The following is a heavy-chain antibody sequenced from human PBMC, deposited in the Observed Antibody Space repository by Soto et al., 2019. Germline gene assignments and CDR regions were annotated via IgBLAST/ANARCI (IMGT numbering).Heavy chain of an antibody. D-gene: IGHD3-22*01. J-gene: IGHJ4*02. Sequence: GESLKISCKGSGYSFAGYWITWVRQKPGKGLEWMGRIDPSDSQTYYSPSFRGHVTISATKSITTVFLQWSSLRASDTAMYYCARQIYDSDTGPNFQYYFDSWGQGTPVTVSA. CDR2: IDPSDSQT. CDR1: GYSFAGYW. V-gene: IGHV5-10-1*01. CDR3: ARQIYDSDTGPNFQYYFDS.